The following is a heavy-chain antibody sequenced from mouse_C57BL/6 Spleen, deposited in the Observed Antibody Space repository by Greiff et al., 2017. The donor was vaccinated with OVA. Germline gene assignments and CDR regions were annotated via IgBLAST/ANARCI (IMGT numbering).Heavy chain of an antibody. CDR2: MWRGGST. D-gene: IGHD1-1*01. Sequence: VQLQQSGPGLVQPSQSLSITCTVSGFSLTSYGVHWVRQSPGKGLEWLGVMWRGGSTDYNAAFISRLSISKDNSKSQVFFKMNSLQADDTAIYYCARGGYGSSLYAMDYWGQGTSVTVSS. J-gene: IGHJ4*01. V-gene: IGHV2-2*01. CDR1: GFSLTSYG. CDR3: ARGGYGSSLYAMDY.